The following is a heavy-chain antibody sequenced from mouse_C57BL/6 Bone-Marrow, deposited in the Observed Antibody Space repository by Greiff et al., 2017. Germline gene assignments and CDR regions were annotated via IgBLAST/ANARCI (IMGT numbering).Heavy chain of an antibody. J-gene: IGHJ3*01. CDR3: ARGGEGRFAY. CDR1: GYTFTSYW. Sequence: QVQLKQPGAELVKPGASVKLSCKASGYTFTSYWMQWVKQRPGQGLEWIGEIDPSDSYTNYNQKFKGKATLTVDTSSRTAYMQLRSLTSEDSAVYYCARGGEGRFAYWGQGTLVTVSA. V-gene: IGHV1-50*01. CDR2: IDPSDSYT.